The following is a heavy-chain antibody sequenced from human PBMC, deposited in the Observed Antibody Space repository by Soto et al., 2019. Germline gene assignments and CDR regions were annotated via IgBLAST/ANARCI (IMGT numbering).Heavy chain of an antibody. J-gene: IGHJ6*03. V-gene: IGHV4-59*08. CDR1: GGSISSYY. CDR3: ARHPDYGDYGWPYYYFYYMDV. CDR2: IYYSGST. Sequence: QVQLQESGPGLVKPSETLSLTCTVSGGSISSYYWSWIRQPPGKGLEWIGYIYYSGSTNYNPSLKRRVTISVNTSKNQFSLKLSSVTAADTAVYYCARHPDYGDYGWPYYYFYYMDVWGKGATVTGSS. D-gene: IGHD4-17*01.